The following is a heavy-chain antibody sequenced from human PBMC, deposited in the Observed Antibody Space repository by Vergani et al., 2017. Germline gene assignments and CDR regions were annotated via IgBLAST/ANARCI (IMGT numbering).Heavy chain of an antibody. Sequence: QVQLQESGPGLVKPSETLSLTCTVSGGSISSYYWSWIRQPPGKGLEWIGYIYYSGSTNYNPSLKSRVTISVDTSKNQFSLKLSSVTAADTAVYYCARVTDYYYGMDVWGQGTTVTVSS. J-gene: IGHJ6*02. CDR1: GGSISSYY. V-gene: IGHV4-59*01. CDR3: ARVTDYYYGMDV. CDR2: IYYSGST.